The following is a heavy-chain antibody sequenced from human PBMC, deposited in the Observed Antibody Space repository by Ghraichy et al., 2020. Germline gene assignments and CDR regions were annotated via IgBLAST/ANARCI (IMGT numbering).Heavy chain of an antibody. V-gene: IGHV4-30-4*01. Sequence: SETLSLTCTVSGGSISSGDYYWSWIRQPPGKGLEWIGNIYYSGSTYYNPSLMSRVIISVDTSKNQLSLRVNSVTAADTAVYYCARVGSSGYYYYYYMDVWGKGTTVTVSS. CDR2: IYYSGST. CDR1: GGSISSGDYY. J-gene: IGHJ6*03. D-gene: IGHD3-22*01. CDR3: ARVGSSGYYYYYYMDV.